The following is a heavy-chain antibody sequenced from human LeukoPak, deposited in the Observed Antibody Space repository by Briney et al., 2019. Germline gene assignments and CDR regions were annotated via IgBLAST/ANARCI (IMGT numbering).Heavy chain of an antibody. D-gene: IGHD6-13*01. V-gene: IGHV3-43D*03. CDR2: ISWDGGST. CDR1: GFTFDDYA. J-gene: IGHJ5*02. Sequence: PGGSLRLSCAASGFTFDDYAMHWVRQAPGKVLEWVSLISWDGGSTYYADSVKGRFTISRDNSKNSLYLQMNSLRAEDTAFYYCAKWNRQPLVKGWFDTWGQGALVIVSS. CDR3: AKWNRQPLVKGWFDT.